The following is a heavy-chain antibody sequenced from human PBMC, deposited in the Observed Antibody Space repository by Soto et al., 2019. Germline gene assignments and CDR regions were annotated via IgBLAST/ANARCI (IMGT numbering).Heavy chain of an antibody. CDR2: IYYSGST. CDR1: GGSISSYY. D-gene: IGHD4-17*01. CDR3: ARHEAYGDYLDY. V-gene: IGHV4-59*08. J-gene: IGHJ4*02. Sequence: SETLSLTCTVSGGSISSYYWIWIRQPPGKGLEWIGYIYYSGSTNYNPSLKSRVTISVDTSKNQFSLKLSSVTAADTAVYYCARHEAYGDYLDYWGQGTLVTVSS.